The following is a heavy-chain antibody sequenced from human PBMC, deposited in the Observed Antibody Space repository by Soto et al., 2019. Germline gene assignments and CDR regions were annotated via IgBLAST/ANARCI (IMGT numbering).Heavy chain of an antibody. CDR2: INAGNGNT. V-gene: IGHV1-3*01. CDR3: ARGYYYDSSGYYPYYFDY. Sequence: VKVSCKASGYTYTSYAMHWVRQAPGQRLEWMGWINAGNGNTKYSQKFQGRVTITADESTSTAYMELSSLRSEDTAVYYCARGYYYDSSGYYPYYFDYWGHGTLVTVSS. CDR1: GYTYTSYA. J-gene: IGHJ4*01. D-gene: IGHD3-22*01.